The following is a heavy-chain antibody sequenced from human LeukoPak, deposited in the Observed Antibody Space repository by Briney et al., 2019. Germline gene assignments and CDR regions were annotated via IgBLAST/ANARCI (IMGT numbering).Heavy chain of an antibody. J-gene: IGHJ4*02. CDR1: GGSISSYY. CDR3: ARSPNWDFDY. V-gene: IGHV4-59*08. Sequence: SETLSLTCTVSGGSISSYYWSWIRQPPGKGLEWIGYIYYSGSTYYNPSLKSRVTISVDTSKNQFSLKLSSVTAADTAVYYCARSPNWDFDYWGQGTLVTVSS. CDR2: IYYSGST. D-gene: IGHD7-27*01.